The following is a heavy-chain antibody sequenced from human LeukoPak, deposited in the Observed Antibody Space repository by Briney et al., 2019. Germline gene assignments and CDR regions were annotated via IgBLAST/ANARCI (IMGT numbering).Heavy chain of an antibody. CDR3: ARGSCSSTSCLFDP. J-gene: IGHJ5*02. D-gene: IGHD2-2*01. CDR2: IYTSGST. CDR1: GGSISSGSYY. V-gene: IGHV4-61*02. Sequence: SETLSLTCTVSGGSISSGSYYWSWVRQPAGKGLEWIGRIYTSGSTNYNPSLKSRVTISVDTSKNQFSLKLSSVTAADTAVYYCARGSCSSTSCLFDPWGQGTLVTVSS.